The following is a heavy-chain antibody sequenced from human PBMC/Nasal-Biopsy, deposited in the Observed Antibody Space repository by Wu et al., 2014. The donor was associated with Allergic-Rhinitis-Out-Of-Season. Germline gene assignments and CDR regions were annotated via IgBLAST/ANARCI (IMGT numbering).Heavy chain of an antibody. CDR1: GVLSVLWWNA. J-gene: IGHJ4*02. CDR3: ARIRVGYDSSGYYSE. CDR2: IDWDDDK. Sequence: KPTQTLTLTCTFSGVLSVLWWNACGLDPSAPGKGLEWLARIDWDDDKFYSTSLNTRLTISKDTSKNQVVLTMTSMDPVDTATYYCARIRVGYDSSGYYSEWGQGTLVTVSS. V-gene: IGHV2-70*04. D-gene: IGHD3-22*01.